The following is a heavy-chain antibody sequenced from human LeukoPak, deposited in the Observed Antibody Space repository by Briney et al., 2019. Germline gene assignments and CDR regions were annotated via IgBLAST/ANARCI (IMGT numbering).Heavy chain of an antibody. CDR3: ARQTGSGLFILP. J-gene: IGHJ4*02. Sequence: SETLSLTRTVSGVSISSSDSYWGWIRQPPGKGLEWIGSIYYSGNTYYNASLKSQFSISIDTSKNQFSLRLTYVTAADTAVYYCARQTGSGLFILPGGQGTLVTVSS. V-gene: IGHV4-39*01. CDR2: IYYSGNT. CDR1: GVSISSSDSY. D-gene: IGHD3/OR15-3a*01.